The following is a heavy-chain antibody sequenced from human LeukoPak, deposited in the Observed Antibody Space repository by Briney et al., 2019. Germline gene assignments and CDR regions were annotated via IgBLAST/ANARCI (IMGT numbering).Heavy chain of an antibody. V-gene: IGHV1-2*02. CDR1: GYTFTGYY. Sequence: ASVKVSCKASGYTFTGYYMHWVRQAPGQGLEWMGWINPNSGGTNYAQKFQGRVTITADESTSTAYMELSSLKSEDTAVYYCARDPPVPWGQGTLVTVSS. CDR2: INPNSGGT. J-gene: IGHJ5*02. CDR3: ARDPPVP.